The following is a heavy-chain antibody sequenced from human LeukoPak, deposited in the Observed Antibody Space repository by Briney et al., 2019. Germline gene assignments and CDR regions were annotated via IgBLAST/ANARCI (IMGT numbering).Heavy chain of an antibody. D-gene: IGHD3-10*01. CDR1: GFTFSSYW. J-gene: IGHJ4*02. CDR2: IKQDGSEK. Sequence: GGSLRLSCAASGFTFSSYWMSWVRQAPGKGLEWVANIKQDGSEKYYVDSVKGRFTISRDNAKNSLYLQMNSLRAEDTAVYYCAREGPAITMVRGPLYYWGQGTLVTVSS. V-gene: IGHV3-7*01. CDR3: AREGPAITMVRGPLYY.